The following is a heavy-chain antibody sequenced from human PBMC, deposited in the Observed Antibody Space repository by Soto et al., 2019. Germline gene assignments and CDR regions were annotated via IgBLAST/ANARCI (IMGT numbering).Heavy chain of an antibody. CDR3: ATPPAYSSSWYPYYFDY. J-gene: IGHJ4*02. V-gene: IGHV4-39*01. CDR1: GGSISSSSYY. CDR2: IYYSGST. Sequence: SETLSLTCTVSGGSISSSSYYWGWIRQPPGKGLEWIGSIYYSGSTYYNPSLKSRVTISVDTSKNQFSLKLSSVTAADTAVYYCATPPAYSSSWYPYYFDYWGQGTLVTVSS. D-gene: IGHD6-13*01.